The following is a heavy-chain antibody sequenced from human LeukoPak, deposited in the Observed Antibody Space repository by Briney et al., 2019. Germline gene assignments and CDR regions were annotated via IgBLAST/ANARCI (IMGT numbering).Heavy chain of an antibody. J-gene: IGHJ6*04. CDR2: ISSSSSYT. CDR3: ARETVHYGMDV. V-gene: IGHV3-11*06. D-gene: IGHD2-21*02. CDR1: GFTFSDYY. Sequence: PGASLRLSCAASGFTFSDYYMSWIRQAPGKGLEWVSYISSSSSYTNYADSVKGRFTISRDNAKNSLYLQMNSLRAEDTAVYYCARETVHYGMDVWGKGTTVTVSS.